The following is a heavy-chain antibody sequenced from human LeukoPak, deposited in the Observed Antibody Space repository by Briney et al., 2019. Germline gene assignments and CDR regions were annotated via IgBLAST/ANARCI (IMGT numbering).Heavy chain of an antibody. V-gene: IGHV3-7*01. CDR2: LKEDGSVK. J-gene: IGHJ4*02. CDR3: VRDERAGHYIY. Sequence: TGGSLSLSCEASGFIFDNYWMTWVRQAPGRGLEWVANLKEDGSVKQHADSVRGRFTVSRDNTESLVFLHMSSLKAEDSAVYYCVRDERAGHYIYWGQGILVTVSS. D-gene: IGHD4-11*01. CDR1: GFIFDNYW.